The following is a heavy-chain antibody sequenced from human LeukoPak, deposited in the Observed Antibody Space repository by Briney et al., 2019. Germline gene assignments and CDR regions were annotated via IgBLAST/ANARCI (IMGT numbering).Heavy chain of an antibody. CDR2: ISSSGSSAAGYI. J-gene: IGHJ3*02. V-gene: IGHV3-21*04. CDR3: ARDRVGGFDM. D-gene: IGHD1-26*01. CDR1: GFTFSNYR. Sequence: GGSLRLSCAASGFTFSNYRMVWVRQAPGKGLEWVSSISSSGSSAAGYIYYADSVRGRFTISRDNTKDSLYLQMNSLRAEDTAVYYCARDRVGGFDMWGQGTMVTVSS.